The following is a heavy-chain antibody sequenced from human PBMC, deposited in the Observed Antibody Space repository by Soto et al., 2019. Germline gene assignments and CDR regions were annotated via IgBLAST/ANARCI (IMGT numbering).Heavy chain of an antibody. Sequence: QVQLVQSGAEVKKPGASVKVSCKASGYTFTSYDIKWVRQATGQGLEWMGWMNPSTGSTGFAQKFQGRVTMISNTSICTAYLELSSLTSEDTAVYYCARGRLVAGTVDYWGQGTLVTVSS. CDR3: ARGRLVAGTVDY. CDR2: MNPSTGST. V-gene: IGHV1-8*01. D-gene: IGHD1-7*01. CDR1: GYTFTSYD. J-gene: IGHJ4*02.